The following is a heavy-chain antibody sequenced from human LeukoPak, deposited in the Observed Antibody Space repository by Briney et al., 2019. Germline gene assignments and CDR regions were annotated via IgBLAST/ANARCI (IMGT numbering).Heavy chain of an antibody. Sequence: PGGSLRLSCAASGFTFSSFWMNWVRQAPGKGLEWVAEIKQDGSEKYYVDSVKGRFTISRDNAKNSLSLQMNTLRVEDTAVYHCARDSRYSSDYWGQGTLVTVSS. D-gene: IGHD6-13*01. V-gene: IGHV3-7*04. CDR3: ARDSRYSSDY. J-gene: IGHJ4*02. CDR2: IKQDGSEK. CDR1: GFTFSSFW.